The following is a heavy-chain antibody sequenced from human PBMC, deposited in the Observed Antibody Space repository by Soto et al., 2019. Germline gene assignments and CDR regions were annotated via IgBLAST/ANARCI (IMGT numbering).Heavy chain of an antibody. Sequence: QVQLVQSGAEVKKPGSSVKVSCKASGGTFSSYAISWVRQAPGQGLEWMGGIIPIFGTANYAQKFQGRVTITADESTRTAYMELSSLRSEDTAVYYCARDPLYCSGGSCYSHYYYGMDVWGQGTTVTVSS. CDR1: GGTFSSYA. D-gene: IGHD2-15*01. J-gene: IGHJ6*02. V-gene: IGHV1-69*12. CDR3: ARDPLYCSGGSCYSHYYYGMDV. CDR2: IIPIFGTA.